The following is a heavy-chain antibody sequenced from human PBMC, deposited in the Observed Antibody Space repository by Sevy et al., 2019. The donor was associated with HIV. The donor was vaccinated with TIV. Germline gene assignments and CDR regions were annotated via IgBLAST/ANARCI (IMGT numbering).Heavy chain of an antibody. CDR3: ARGSQPINYDENGYYDY. Sequence: SETLSLTCTVSGYSISSGYYWGWIRQTPGKGLEWLGTISHRGKTHYNPSLKSRVTISVDTSKNQFSLRLNSVTAADKTVFYCARGSQPINYDENGYYDYWGQGTLVTVSS. J-gene: IGHJ4*02. D-gene: IGHD2-2*03. CDR1: GYSISSGYY. CDR2: ISHRGKT. V-gene: IGHV4-38-2*02.